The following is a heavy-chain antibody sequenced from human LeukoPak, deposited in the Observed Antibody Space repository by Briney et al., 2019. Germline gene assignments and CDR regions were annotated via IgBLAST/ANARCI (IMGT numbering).Heavy chain of an antibody. CDR1: GGSISSSSYY. V-gene: IGHV4-39*01. J-gene: IGHJ4*02. D-gene: IGHD1-7*01. Sequence: PSETLSLTCTVSGGSISSSSYYWGWIRQPPGKGLEWIGSIYYSGSTYYNPSLKSRVTISVDTSKNQFSLKLSSVTAADTAVYYCARVKPKLELDNWGQGTLVTVSS. CDR3: ARVKPKLELDN. CDR2: IYYSGST.